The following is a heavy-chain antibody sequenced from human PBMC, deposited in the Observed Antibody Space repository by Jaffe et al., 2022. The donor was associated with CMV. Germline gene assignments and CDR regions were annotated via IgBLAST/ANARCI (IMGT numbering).Heavy chain of an antibody. CDR1: GFTFSSYG. V-gene: IGHV3-30*03. Sequence: QVQLVESGGGVVQPGRSLRLSCAASGFTFSSYGMHWVRQAPGKGLEWVAVISYDGSNKYYADSVKGRFTISRDNSKNTLYLQMNSLRAEDTAVYYCSTSLWGSQLGADAFDIWGQGTMVTVSS. J-gene: IGHJ3*02. CDR3: STSLWGSQLGADAFDI. D-gene: IGHD3-16*01. CDR2: ISYDGSNK.